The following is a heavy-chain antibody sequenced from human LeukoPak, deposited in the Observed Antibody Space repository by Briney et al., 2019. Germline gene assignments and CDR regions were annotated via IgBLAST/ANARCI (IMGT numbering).Heavy chain of an antibody. J-gene: IGHJ5*02. V-gene: IGHV3-23*01. CDR2: ISGGGGSM. CDR3: ARKRGYSSYDLQSPNWFDP. CDR1: GFTFSSYA. Sequence: GGSLRLSCAASGFTFSSYAMRWVRQAPGKGLERVSAISGGGGSMYYADSVKGRFTVSRDNSKNTLFLQMNSLRAEDTAVYYCARKRGYSSYDLQSPNWFDPWGQGTLVTVSS. D-gene: IGHD5-12*01.